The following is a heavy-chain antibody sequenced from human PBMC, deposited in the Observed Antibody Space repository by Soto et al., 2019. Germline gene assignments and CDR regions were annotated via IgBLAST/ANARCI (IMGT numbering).Heavy chain of an antibody. CDR2: INHSGST. J-gene: IGHJ4*02. V-gene: IGHV4-34*01. Sequence: PSETLSLTCAVYGGSFSGYYWSWIRQPPGKGLEWIGEINHSGSTNYNPSLKSRVTISVDTSKNQFSLKLSSVTAADTAVYYCARACSGGSCYGGFDYWGQGTLVTVSS. CDR1: GGSFSGYY. CDR3: ARACSGGSCYGGFDY. D-gene: IGHD2-15*01.